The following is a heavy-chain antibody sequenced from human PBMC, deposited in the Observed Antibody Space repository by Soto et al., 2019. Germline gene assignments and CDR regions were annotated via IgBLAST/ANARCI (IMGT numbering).Heavy chain of an antibody. J-gene: IGHJ4*02. D-gene: IGHD3-10*01. Sequence: GGSLRLSCAASGFTFSTYAMSLVRQDPGKGLEWVSSIGGSGDATFYADSVKGRFTISRDNSKNTLYLRMNSLRAEDTAVYYCAKDLPSIGELLSYFDYWGQGALVTVSS. V-gene: IGHV3-23*01. CDR2: IGGSGDAT. CDR3: AKDLPSIGELLSYFDY. CDR1: GFTFSTYA.